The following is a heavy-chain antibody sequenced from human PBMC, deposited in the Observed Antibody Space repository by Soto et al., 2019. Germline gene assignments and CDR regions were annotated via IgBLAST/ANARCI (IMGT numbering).Heavy chain of an antibody. CDR2: IIIGSGVT. J-gene: IGHJ3*02. D-gene: IGHD3-22*01. CDR1: GFTFTNSA. V-gene: IGHV1-58*01. Sequence: QMQVVQSGPEVKNPGTSMKVSCKTCGFTFTNSAVQWVRQARGERLEWIGWIIIGSGVTNHAQNLRNRLTITRDLSTSTAYLELTSLSSEDTAVYYCAAELYSSGRFCSFDIWGQGTSVTVSS. CDR3: AAELYSSGRFCSFDI.